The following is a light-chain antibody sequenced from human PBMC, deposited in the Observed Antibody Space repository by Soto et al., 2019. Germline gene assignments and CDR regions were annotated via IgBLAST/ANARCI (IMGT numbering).Light chain of an antibody. V-gene: IGKV3-20*01. CDR3: QQYGSSPRDT. J-gene: IGKJ1*01. CDR1: QSLSSNY. Sequence: EIVLTQSPGTLSFSPGERATLSCRASQSLSSNYLAWYQQKPGQAPRLLLYGASSRATGIPDRFSGSGSGTDFTLTISRLEPEDFAVYYCQQYGSSPRDTFGQGTKLEIK. CDR2: GAS.